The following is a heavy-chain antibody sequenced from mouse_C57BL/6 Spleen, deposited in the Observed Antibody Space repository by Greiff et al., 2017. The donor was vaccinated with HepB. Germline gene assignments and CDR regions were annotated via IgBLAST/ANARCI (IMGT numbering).Heavy chain of an antibody. J-gene: IGHJ3*01. CDR3: AREASYYRIPFAY. V-gene: IGHV1-52*01. Sequence: QVQLQQPGAELVRPGSSVKLSCKASGYTFTSYWMHWVKQRPIQGLEWIGNIDPSDSETHYNQKFKDKATLTVDKSSSTAYMQLSSLTSEDSAVYYCAREASYYRIPFAYWGEGTLVTVSA. D-gene: IGHD2-14*01. CDR1: GYTFTSYW. CDR2: IDPSDSET.